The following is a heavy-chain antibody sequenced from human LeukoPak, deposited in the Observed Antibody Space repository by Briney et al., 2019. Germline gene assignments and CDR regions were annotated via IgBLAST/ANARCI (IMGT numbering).Heavy chain of an antibody. CDR3: VIWGDYDVLTGYYVPDY. CDR2: ITGSGTST. CDR1: GFTFSNYA. V-gene: IGHV3-23*01. J-gene: IGHJ4*02. D-gene: IGHD3-9*01. Sequence: GGSLRLSCVASGFTFSNYAMSWVRQAPGRGLEWVSAITGSGTSTYYADSLKGRFTISRDNSKNTVFLQMNSLRHEDTAIYYCVIWGDYDVLTGYYVPDYWGQGTLVTVSS.